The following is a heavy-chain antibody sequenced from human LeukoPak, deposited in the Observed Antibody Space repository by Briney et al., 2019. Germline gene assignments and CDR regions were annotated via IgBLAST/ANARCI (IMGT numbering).Heavy chain of an antibody. V-gene: IGHV4-39*01. Sequence: SETLSLTCTVSGASISSSTDYWGWIRQPPGKGLEWIANIYYSGSTYYNPSLKSRVTISVDTSKNQFSLKLSSVTAADTAVYYCARHFTARGSYRYSLVNYFDYWGQGTLVTVSS. CDR1: GASISSSTDY. CDR2: IYYSGST. J-gene: IGHJ4*02. CDR3: ARHFTARGSYRYSLVNYFDY. D-gene: IGHD3-16*02.